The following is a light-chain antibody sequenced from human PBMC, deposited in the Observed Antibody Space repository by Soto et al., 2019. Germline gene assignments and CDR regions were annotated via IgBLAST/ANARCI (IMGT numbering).Light chain of an antibody. Sequence: EIVLTQSSGTLSLSPGERATPSCRASQSVSNNYLAWYQQKPGQAPRLLIYDASTRATGIPDRFSGSGSGTHFTLTISRLEPGDFAVYYCQHFGGTTFTFGQGTRLEIK. V-gene: IGKV3-20*01. CDR3: QHFGGTTFT. CDR2: DAS. J-gene: IGKJ5*01. CDR1: QSVSNNY.